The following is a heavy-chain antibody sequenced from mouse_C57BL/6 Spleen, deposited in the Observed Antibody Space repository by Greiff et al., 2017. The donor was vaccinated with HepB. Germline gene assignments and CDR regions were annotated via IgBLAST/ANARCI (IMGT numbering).Heavy chain of an antibody. D-gene: IGHD2-1*01. CDR2: ISDGGSYT. V-gene: IGHV5-4*03. CDR1: GFTFSSYA. Sequence: EVKLVESGVGLVKPGGSLKLSCAASGFTFSSYAMSWVRQTPEKRLEWVATISDGGSYTYYPDNVKGRFTISRDNAKNNLYLQMSHMKSEDTAMYYCASDDLLNYAMDYWGQGTSVTVSS. J-gene: IGHJ4*01. CDR3: ASDDLLNYAMDY.